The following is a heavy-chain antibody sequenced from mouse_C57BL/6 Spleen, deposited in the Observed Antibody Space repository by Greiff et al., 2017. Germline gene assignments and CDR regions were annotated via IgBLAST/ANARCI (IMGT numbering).Heavy chain of an antibody. CDR1: GYTFTSYD. J-gene: IGHJ4*01. CDR2: IYPRDGSS. CDR3: ARMMDGSGAMDY. D-gene: IGHD2-3*01. Sequence: VQLQQSGAELVRPGASVMLSCKASGYTFTSYDINWVKQRPGQGLERIGWIYPRDGSSKYNERFKGKAILTVDTSSSTAYMELHCLTSEDSAVYFCARMMDGSGAMDYWGQGTSVTGSA. V-gene: IGHV1-85*01.